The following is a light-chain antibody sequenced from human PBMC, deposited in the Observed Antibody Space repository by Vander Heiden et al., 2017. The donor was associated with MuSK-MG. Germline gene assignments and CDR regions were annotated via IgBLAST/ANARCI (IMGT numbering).Light chain of an antibody. Sequence: DIQMTQSPSSLSASVGDSVTITCRASQSISRYLNWYQQKPGKAPKVLIYTASTLQSGVPSRFVGSGYGTDFTLTISSRQPEDFAAYYCQQNDNSPMFTFGQGTKVDIK. J-gene: IGKJ2*01. CDR1: QSISRY. CDR3: QQNDNSPMFT. CDR2: TAS. V-gene: IGKV1-39*01.